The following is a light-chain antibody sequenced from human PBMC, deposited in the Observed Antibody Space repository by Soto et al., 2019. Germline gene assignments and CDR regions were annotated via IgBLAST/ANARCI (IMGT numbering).Light chain of an antibody. V-gene: IGKV3-20*01. CDR3: QQYGSSPYT. J-gene: IGKJ2*01. CDR2: GAS. CDR1: QSVASSY. Sequence: EIVLTQSPGTLSLSPGERATLSCRASQSVASSYLAWYQHKRGQAPRLLIYGASSRATGIPDRFSGSGSGPDFTLTISTLEPEDCAVYYCQQYGSSPYTFCQGTKLEIK.